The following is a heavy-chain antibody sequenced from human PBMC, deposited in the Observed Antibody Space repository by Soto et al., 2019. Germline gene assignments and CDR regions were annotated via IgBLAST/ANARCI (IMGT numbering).Heavy chain of an antibody. V-gene: IGHV1-18*01. CDR3: ARDPGNFCDT. CDR1: GYTFTSYT. CDR2: IGPASGNT. J-gene: IGHJ5*02. Sequence: QVQLLQSGGQVKKPGASVNVSCKASGYTFTSYTISWVRQAPGQGLEWVGWIGPASGNTDSDRNLQGRVTMTTDTSTSTAYMELRSLRSDDPDVSYCARDPGNFCDTWGQGTLVTVS. D-gene: IGHD4-4*01.